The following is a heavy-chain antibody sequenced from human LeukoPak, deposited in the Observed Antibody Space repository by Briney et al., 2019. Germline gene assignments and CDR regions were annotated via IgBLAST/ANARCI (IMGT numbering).Heavy chain of an antibody. Sequence: PGGSLRLSCAASGFTFSSYWMSWVRQAPGKGLEWVANIKQDGSEKYYVDSVKGRFTISRDNAKNSLYLQMNSLRAEDTAVYCCAREYDSSGYYYANWGQGTLVTVSS. CDR2: IKQDGSEK. CDR3: AREYDSSGYYYAN. D-gene: IGHD3-22*01. CDR1: GFTFSSYW. V-gene: IGHV3-7*01. J-gene: IGHJ4*02.